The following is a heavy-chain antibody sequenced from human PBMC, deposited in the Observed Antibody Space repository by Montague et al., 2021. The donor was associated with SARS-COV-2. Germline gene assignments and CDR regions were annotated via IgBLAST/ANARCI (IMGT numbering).Heavy chain of an antibody. CDR3: ARMGSSWYVRYYYYYGMDV. CDR1: GFTFSSYW. D-gene: IGHD6-13*01. V-gene: IGHV3-7*01. Sequence: SLRLSCAASGFTFSSYWMSWVRQAPGKGLEWVANIKQDGSEKYYVDSVEGRFTISRDNAKNSPYLQMNSLRAEDTAVYYCARMGSSWYVRYYYYYGMDVWGQGTTVTVSS. J-gene: IGHJ6*02. CDR2: IKQDGSEK.